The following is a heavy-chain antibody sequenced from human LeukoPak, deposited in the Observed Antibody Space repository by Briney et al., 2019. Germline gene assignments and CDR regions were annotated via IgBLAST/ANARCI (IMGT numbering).Heavy chain of an antibody. CDR3: ARGSASSSWYKSDDY. Sequence: PGGSLRLSCAASGFTFSSYSMSWVRQAPGKGLEWVSSISSSSSYIYYADSVKGRFTISRNNAKNSLYLQMNSLRAEDTAVYYCARGSASSSWYKSDDYWGQGTLVTVSS. J-gene: IGHJ4*02. CDR1: GFTFSSYS. CDR2: ISSSSSYI. D-gene: IGHD6-13*01. V-gene: IGHV3-21*01.